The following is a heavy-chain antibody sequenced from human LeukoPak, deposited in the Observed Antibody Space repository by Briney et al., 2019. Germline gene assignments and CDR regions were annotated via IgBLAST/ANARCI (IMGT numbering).Heavy chain of an antibody. CDR1: GFTFRSNW. D-gene: IGHD1-26*01. CDR2: IKQDGSEK. J-gene: IGHJ3*02. CDR3: AKSPGGSPDAFDI. V-gene: IGHV3-7*03. Sequence: GGSLRLSCAASGFTFRSNWMSWVRQVPGEGLEWVANIKQDGSEKHYVDSVEGRFTISRDNSKNTLYLQMNSLRAEDTAVYYCAKSPGGSPDAFDIWGQGTMVTVSS.